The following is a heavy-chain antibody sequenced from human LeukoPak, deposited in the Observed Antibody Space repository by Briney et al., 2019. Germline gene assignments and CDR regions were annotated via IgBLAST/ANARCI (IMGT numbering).Heavy chain of an antibody. CDR3: ARKAGYCSGGSCSNWFDP. D-gene: IGHD2-15*01. CDR2: INPSGGST. J-gene: IGHJ5*02. CDR1: GYTFTSYY. V-gene: IGHV1-46*03. Sequence: GASVKVFCKASGYTFTSYYMHWVRQAPGQGLEWMGIINPSGGSTSYAQKFQGRVTMTRDTSTSTAYMELSSLRSEDTAVYYCARKAGYCSGGSCSNWFDPWGQGTLVTVSS.